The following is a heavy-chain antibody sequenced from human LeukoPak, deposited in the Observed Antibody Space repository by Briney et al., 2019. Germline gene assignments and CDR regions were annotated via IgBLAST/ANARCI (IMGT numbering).Heavy chain of an antibody. V-gene: IGHV3-74*01. CDR1: GFTFSSYW. CDR3: VRESIRGTRDFDY. D-gene: IGHD6-6*01. J-gene: IGHJ4*01. Sequence: GGSLRLSCAASGFTFSSYWMHWVRQPPGKGLVWVSRIKSDGSNIVYADSVKGRFTISRDNAKNSLYFQMNSLRAEDTAVYYCVRESIRGTRDFDYWGHGTLVTVSS. CDR2: IKSDGSNI.